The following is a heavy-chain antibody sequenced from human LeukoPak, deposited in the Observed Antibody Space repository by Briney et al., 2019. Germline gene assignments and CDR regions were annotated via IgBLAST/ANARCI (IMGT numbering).Heavy chain of an antibody. D-gene: IGHD2-15*01. CDR1: GGTFSSYA. CDR2: IIPIFGTA. CDR3: TVVVAATYYFDY. J-gene: IGHJ4*02. V-gene: IGHV1-69*13. Sequence: SVKVSCKASGGTFSSYAISWVRQAPGQGLEWMGGIIPIFGTANYAQKFQGRVTITADESTSTAYMELSSLRSEDTAVYYCTVVVAATYYFDYWGQGTLVTVSS.